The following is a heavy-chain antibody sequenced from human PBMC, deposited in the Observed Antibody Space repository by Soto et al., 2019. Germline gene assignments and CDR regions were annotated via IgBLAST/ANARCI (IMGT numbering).Heavy chain of an antibody. J-gene: IGHJ5*02. CDR1: GGSFSVYS. Sequence: PSETLSLTCAVYGGSFSVYSWSWIRQPPGKGLEWIGYIYYSGNTNYNPSLKSRVTISVDTSKNQFSLKLSSVTAADTAVYYCARGFCGTNSRHNWFAPWGQGTLVTVSS. CDR3: ARGFCGTNSRHNWFAP. D-gene: IGHD2-21*01. CDR2: IYYSGNT. V-gene: IGHV4-59*01.